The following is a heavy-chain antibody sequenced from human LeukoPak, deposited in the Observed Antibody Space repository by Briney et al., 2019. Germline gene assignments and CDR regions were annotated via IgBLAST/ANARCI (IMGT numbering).Heavy chain of an antibody. CDR2: IYYSGRT. V-gene: IGHV4-30-4*01. J-gene: IGHJ3*01. Sequence: SETLSPTCTVSGGSASSVDSYCGWIRRPPGKCLEWVGYIYYSGRTYYNPSLKSRVTILVDTSANSVSLHLSSVTVADTAAYFSAREDRGRAAVTGIRWYAFDVWGQGTRVTVSS. CDR1: GGSASSVDSY. CDR3: AREDRGRAAVTGIRWYAFDV. D-gene: IGHD2-21*02.